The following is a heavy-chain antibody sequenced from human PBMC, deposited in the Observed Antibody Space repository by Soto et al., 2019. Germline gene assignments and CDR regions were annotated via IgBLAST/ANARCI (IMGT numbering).Heavy chain of an antibody. CDR2: IFSNDEK. J-gene: IGHJ4*02. CDR3: ARIIPYSSGWYLAFDY. D-gene: IGHD6-19*01. CDR1: GFSLSNTRMG. V-gene: IGHV2-26*01. Sequence: QVTLKEYGPVLVNATETLTLTCTVSGFSLSNTRMGVSWIRQPPGKALEWLAHIFSNDEKSYSTSLKSRLTISNVTSKSQVVLTMTNMDPVDTATYYCARIIPYSSGWYLAFDYCGQGTLVTVSS.